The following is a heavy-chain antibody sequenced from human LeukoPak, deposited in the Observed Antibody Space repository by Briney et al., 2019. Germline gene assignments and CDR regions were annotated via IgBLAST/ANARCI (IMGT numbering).Heavy chain of an antibody. CDR1: GGSISSSSYY. CDR3: ASLSRGVVPAAIFDY. CDR2: IYYIGST. Sequence: SETLSLTCTVSGGSISSSSYYWGWIRQPPGKGLEWIGCIYYIGSTNYNPSLKSRVTISVDTSKNQFSLKLSSVTAADTAVYYCASLSRGVVPAAIFDYWGQGTLVTVSS. J-gene: IGHJ4*02. D-gene: IGHD2-2*01. V-gene: IGHV4-39*07.